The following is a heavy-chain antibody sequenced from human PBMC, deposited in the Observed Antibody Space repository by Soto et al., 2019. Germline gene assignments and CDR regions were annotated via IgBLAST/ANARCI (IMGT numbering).Heavy chain of an antibody. CDR1: GGSFSGYY. J-gene: IGHJ5*02. Sequence: SETLSLTCAVYGGSFSGYYWSWIRQPPGKGLEWIGEINHSGSTNYNPSLKSRVTISVDKSKNQFSLKLGSVTAADTAVYYCAKSEAYNWNDGWGQGTLVTVSS. V-gene: IGHV4-34*01. CDR3: AKSEAYNWNDG. CDR2: INHSGST.